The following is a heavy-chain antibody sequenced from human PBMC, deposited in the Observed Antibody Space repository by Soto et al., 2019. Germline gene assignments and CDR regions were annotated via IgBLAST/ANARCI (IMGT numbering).Heavy chain of an antibody. Sequence: GESLKISCKGSGYSFTSYWIGWVRQMPGKGLEWMGIIYPGDSDTRYSASFQGQVTISADKSISTAYLQWSSLKASDTAMYYCARRVRGVIYGMDVWGQGTTVTVSS. CDR3: ARRVRGVIYGMDV. D-gene: IGHD3-10*01. CDR2: IYPGDSDT. V-gene: IGHV5-51*01. CDR1: GYSFTSYW. J-gene: IGHJ6*02.